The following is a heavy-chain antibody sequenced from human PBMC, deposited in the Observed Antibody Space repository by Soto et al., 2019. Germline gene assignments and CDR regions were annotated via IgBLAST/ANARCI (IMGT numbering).Heavy chain of an antibody. J-gene: IGHJ4*02. D-gene: IGHD1-26*01. V-gene: IGHV3-23*01. Sequence: EVQLLESGGGLVQPGGSLRLSCAASGFTFSSYGMSWVRQAPGKGLEWVSAISGRGGSTYYADSVKGRFTISRDNSKKTLDLQMNSLRAEDTAVYYCAKSHEVGATTPFDYWGQGTLVTVSS. CDR1: GFTFSSYG. CDR2: ISGRGGST. CDR3: AKSHEVGATTPFDY.